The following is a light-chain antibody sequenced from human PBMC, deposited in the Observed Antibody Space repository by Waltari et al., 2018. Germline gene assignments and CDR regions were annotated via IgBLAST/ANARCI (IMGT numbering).Light chain of an antibody. CDR1: QSISSY. CDR2: AAS. J-gene: IGKJ2*01. V-gene: IGKV1-39*01. CDR3: QQSYSTPRT. Sequence: DIQMTQSPSSLSASVGDRVTITCRASQSISSYLNWYQQKPGKAPKLLIYAASSLQSGVPSRFSGSGSGTDFTLIISSLQPEEFATYYCQQSYSTPRTFGQGTKLEI.